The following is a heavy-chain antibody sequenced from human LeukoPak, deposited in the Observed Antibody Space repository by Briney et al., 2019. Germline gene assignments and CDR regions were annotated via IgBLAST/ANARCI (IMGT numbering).Heavy chain of an antibody. CDR3: ARDTLNYYDSSGYSGMDY. Sequence: APVKVSCKASGYTFTSYGISWVRQAPGQGLEWMGWISAYNGNTNYAQKLQGRVTMTTDTSTSTAYMELRSLRSDDTAVYYCARDTLNYYDSSGYSGMDYWGQGTLVTVSS. CDR1: GYTFTSYG. J-gene: IGHJ4*02. CDR2: ISAYNGNT. D-gene: IGHD3-22*01. V-gene: IGHV1-18*01.